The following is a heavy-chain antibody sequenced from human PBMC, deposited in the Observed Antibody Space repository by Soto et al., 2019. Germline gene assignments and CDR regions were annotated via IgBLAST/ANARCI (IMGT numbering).Heavy chain of an antibody. D-gene: IGHD4-17*01. CDR1: GGSISSSSYY. CDR3: ARSMTTVVTLAY. CDR2: IYYSGST. V-gene: IGHV4-39*01. J-gene: IGHJ4*02. Sequence: QLQLQESGPGLVKPSETLSLTCTVSGGSISSSSYYWGWIRQPPGKGLEWLGSIYYSGSTYYNPSPKSRATISVDTSESRSSLKLSSVTAAHTAVYYCARSMTTVVTLAYWGRGTLVTVST.